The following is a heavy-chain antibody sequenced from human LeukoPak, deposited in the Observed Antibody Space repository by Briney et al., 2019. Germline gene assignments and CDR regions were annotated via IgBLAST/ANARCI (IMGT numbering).Heavy chain of an antibody. Sequence: SGGSLRLSCAASGLSIGDNFMHWVRQAPGKGLEWVSLISWDESTTYYSDSVKGRFTVSRDSSKNSLHLQMNSLRTEDTALYYCARGPNRWWVVSRNWGMDVWGQGTTVTVSS. V-gene: IGHV3-43*01. CDR3: ARGPNRWWVVSRNWGMDV. CDR1: GLSIGDNF. D-gene: IGHD2-15*01. CDR2: ISWDESTT. J-gene: IGHJ6*02.